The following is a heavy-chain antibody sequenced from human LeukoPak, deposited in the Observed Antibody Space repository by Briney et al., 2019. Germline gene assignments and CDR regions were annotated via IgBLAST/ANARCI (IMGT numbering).Heavy chain of an antibody. D-gene: IGHD3-22*01. CDR1: GYSFTSYW. Sequence: GESLKISCKGSGYSFTSYWIGWVRQIPGKGLEWMGIIYPGDSDTRYSPSFQGQVTISADKSISTAYLQWSSLKASDTAMYYCARAPVDYYDSSGYYSYFDYWGQGTLVTVSS. J-gene: IGHJ4*02. CDR3: ARAPVDYYDSSGYYSYFDY. V-gene: IGHV5-51*01. CDR2: IYPGDSDT.